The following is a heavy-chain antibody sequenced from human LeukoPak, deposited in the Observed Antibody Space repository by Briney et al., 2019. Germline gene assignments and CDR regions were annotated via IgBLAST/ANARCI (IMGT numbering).Heavy chain of an antibody. Sequence: PGGSLRLSCAASGFTFSNAWMSWVRQAPGKGLEWVSGISGSGTADYADSVKGRFTISRDNSKNTVYLEMNSLRAEDTAVYYCAKDLNRGGRWGQGTLVTVSS. J-gene: IGHJ4*02. D-gene: IGHD1-14*01. CDR3: AKDLNRGGR. CDR2: ISGSGTA. V-gene: IGHV3-23*01. CDR1: GFTFSNAW.